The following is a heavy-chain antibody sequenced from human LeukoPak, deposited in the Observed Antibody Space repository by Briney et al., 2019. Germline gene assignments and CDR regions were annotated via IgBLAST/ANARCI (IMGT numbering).Heavy chain of an antibody. CDR2: IWHDGATK. D-gene: IGHD3-16*01. V-gene: IGHV3-33*01. CDR3: ARELLGEGPDAFDV. J-gene: IGHJ3*01. Sequence: HPGTSLGLSCKTSGFIFSNYAMHWVRQAPGKGLDWVPMIWHDGATKFYADSVKGRFTISRDNSKDTLYLQMDSLRAEDTAVFYCARELLGEGPDAFDVWGQGTIVTVSS. CDR1: GFIFSNYA.